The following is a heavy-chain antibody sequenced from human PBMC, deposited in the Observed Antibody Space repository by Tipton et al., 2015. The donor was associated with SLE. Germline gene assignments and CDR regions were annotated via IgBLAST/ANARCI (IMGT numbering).Heavy chain of an antibody. V-gene: IGHV4-39*01. CDR3: ARKFRVAGIYYYYYMDV. CDR2: IYYSGST. J-gene: IGHJ6*03. D-gene: IGHD6-19*01. Sequence: TLSLTCTVSGDSISNSDYYWSWIRQPPGKGLEWIGSIYYSGSTYYNPSLKSRVTISVDTSKNQFSLKLSSVTAADTAVYYCARKFRVAGIYYYYYMDVWGKGTTVTVSS. CDR1: GDSISNSDYY.